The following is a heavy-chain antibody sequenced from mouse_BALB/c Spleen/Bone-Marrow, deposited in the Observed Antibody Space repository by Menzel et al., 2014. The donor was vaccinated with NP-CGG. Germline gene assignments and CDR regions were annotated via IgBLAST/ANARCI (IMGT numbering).Heavy chain of an antibody. J-gene: IGHJ2*01. Sequence: EVQLQQSGAELVRPGALVKLSCKASGFNIKDYYMHWVIQRPEQGLEWIGWIDPENGNTIYDPKFQGKASITADTSSNTAYLQLSSLTSEDTAVYYCARRYGSSFDCWGQGTTLTISS. V-gene: IGHV14-1*02. CDR1: GFNIKDYY. D-gene: IGHD1-1*01. CDR3: ARRYGSSFDC. CDR2: IDPENGNT.